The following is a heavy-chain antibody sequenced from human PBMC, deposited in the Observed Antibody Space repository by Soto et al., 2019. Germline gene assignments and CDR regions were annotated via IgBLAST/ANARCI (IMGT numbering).Heavy chain of an antibody. CDR2: INHSGSI. D-gene: IGHD6-19*01. V-gene: IGHV4-34*01. Sequence: NLSETLSLTCAVYGGSFSGYYWSWIRQPPGKGLEWIGEINHSGSINYNPSLKSRVTISVDTSKNQFSLKLSSVTAADTAVYYCARGVKSPRREQWLVRYFDYWGQGTLVTVSP. CDR3: ARGVKSPRREQWLVRYFDY. CDR1: GGSFSGYY. J-gene: IGHJ4*02.